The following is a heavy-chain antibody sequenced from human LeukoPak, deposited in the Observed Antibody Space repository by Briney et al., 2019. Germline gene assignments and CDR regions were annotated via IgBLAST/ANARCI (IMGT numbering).Heavy chain of an antibody. CDR3: ARGNIVATILGGLHGTTAFDF. J-gene: IGHJ4*02. V-gene: IGHV4-34*01. D-gene: IGHD5-12*01. CDR2: MIHSGSS. CDR1: GGAFSGHY. Sequence: SETLSLTCGVSGGAFSGHYWSWIRQAPGKGLEGIGEMIHSGSSNYNPSLRSRVTISGDTSKNQFSLKLNSLTAADTAVYYCARGNIVATILGGLHGTTAFDFWGQGILVTVSS.